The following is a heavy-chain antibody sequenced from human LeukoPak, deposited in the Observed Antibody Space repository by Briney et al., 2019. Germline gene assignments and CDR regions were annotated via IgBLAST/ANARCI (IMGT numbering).Heavy chain of an antibody. V-gene: IGHV1-69*13. Sequence: SVKVSCKASGYTFTSYYMHWVRQAPGQGLEWMGGITPIFGTAKYAQKFQGRVTITAVESMSTAYMELSSLRSEDTAVYYCARGWLAETTVVTPYNYWGQGTLVTVSS. CDR1: GYTFTSYY. J-gene: IGHJ4*02. CDR2: ITPIFGTA. D-gene: IGHD4-23*01. CDR3: ARGWLAETTVVTPYNY.